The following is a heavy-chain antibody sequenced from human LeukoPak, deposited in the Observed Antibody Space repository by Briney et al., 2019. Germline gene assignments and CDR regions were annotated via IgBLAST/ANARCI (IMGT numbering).Heavy chain of an antibody. CDR2: INPNTGIT. V-gene: IGHV1-8*01. D-gene: IGHD3-3*01. CDR3: ACTEWFNGAFDI. Sequence: ASVKVSCKASGYTFTNYDISWVRQATGQGLEWMGWINPNTGITVYAQKFQGRVTMTKNAAISTVYMELSSLRSEDTAVYYCACTEWFNGAFDIWGQGTMVTVSS. J-gene: IGHJ3*02. CDR1: GYTFTNYD.